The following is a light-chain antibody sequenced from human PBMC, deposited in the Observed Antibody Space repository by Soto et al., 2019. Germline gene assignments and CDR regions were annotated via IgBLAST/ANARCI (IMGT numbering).Light chain of an antibody. CDR1: QSVSSSY. V-gene: IGKV3-20*01. CDR3: HQYYSSPLT. Sequence: EIVLTQSPGTLSLSPGERATLSCRASQSVSSSYLAWYQQKPGQAPRLLIYGASSRATGIPDRFSGSAAGTAFTLSISRLEPEDFAAYYCHQYYSSPLTFGGGTKVEIK. CDR2: GAS. J-gene: IGKJ4*01.